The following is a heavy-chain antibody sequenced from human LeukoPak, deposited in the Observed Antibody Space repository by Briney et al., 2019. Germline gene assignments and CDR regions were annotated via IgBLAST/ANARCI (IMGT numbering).Heavy chain of an antibody. V-gene: IGHV3-30*02. CDR2: IRYDGSNK. CDR3: ARDLRNFDRSQGFDY. D-gene: IGHD3-9*01. Sequence: GGSLRLSCAASGFTFSSYGMHWVRQAPGKGLEWVAFIRYDGSNKYYADSVKSRFTISRANSSNTLYRQMNSLRAEDTAVYSCARDLRNFDRSQGFDYGGRETLVTVSS. J-gene: IGHJ4*02. CDR1: GFTFSSYG.